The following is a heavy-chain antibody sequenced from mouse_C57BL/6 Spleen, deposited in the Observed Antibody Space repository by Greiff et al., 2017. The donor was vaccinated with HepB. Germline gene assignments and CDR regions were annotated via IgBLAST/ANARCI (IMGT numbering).Heavy chain of an antibody. CDR3: ARRDDGYSFDV. D-gene: IGHD2-3*01. CDR1: GYSFTGYY. V-gene: IGHV1-42*01. CDR2: INPSTGGT. Sequence: EVQLKESGPELVKPGASVKISCKASGYSFTGYYMNWVKQSPEKSLEWIGEINPSTGGTTYNQKFKAKATLTVDKSSSTAYMQLKSLTSEDSAVYYCARRDDGYSFDVWGTGTTVTVSS. J-gene: IGHJ1*03.